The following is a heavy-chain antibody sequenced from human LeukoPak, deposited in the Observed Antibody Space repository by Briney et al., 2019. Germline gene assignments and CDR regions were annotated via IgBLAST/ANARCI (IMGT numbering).Heavy chain of an antibody. CDR1: GFTFSSYA. D-gene: IGHD6-19*01. Sequence: GGSLRLSCAASGFTFSSYAMSWVRQAPGKGLEWVSAISSSGGSTYYADSVKGRFTISRDNSKNTLYLQMNSLRAEDTAVYYCAKDTGSGWYVFDYWGQGTLVTVSS. CDR2: ISSSGGST. V-gene: IGHV3-23*01. CDR3: AKDTGSGWYVFDY. J-gene: IGHJ4*02.